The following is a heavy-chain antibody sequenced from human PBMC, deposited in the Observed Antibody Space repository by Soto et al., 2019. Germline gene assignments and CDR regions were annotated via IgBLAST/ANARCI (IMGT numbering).Heavy chain of an antibody. CDR2: IKQDGSEK. D-gene: IGHD4-4*01. V-gene: IGHV3-7*01. J-gene: IGHJ4*02. CDR1: GFTFSSYW. Sequence: GGSLRLSCAASGFTFSSYWMSWVRQAPGKGLEWVANIKQDGSEKYYVDSVKGRFTISRDNAKNSLYLQMNSLRAEDTAVYYCATSQAYSNYPTDYWGQGTLVTVSS. CDR3: ATSQAYSNYPTDY.